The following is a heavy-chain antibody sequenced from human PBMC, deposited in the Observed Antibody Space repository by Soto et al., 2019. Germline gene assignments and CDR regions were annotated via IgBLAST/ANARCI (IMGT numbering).Heavy chain of an antibody. CDR3: ARSYYYYYYMDV. Sequence: SETLSLTCTVSGGSISSSSYYWGWIRQPPGKGLEWIGSIYYSGSTYYNPSLKSRVTISVDTSKNQFSLKLSSVTAADTAVYYCARSYYYYYYMDVWGKGTTVTVSS. V-gene: IGHV4-39*01. J-gene: IGHJ6*03. CDR2: IYYSGST. CDR1: GGSISSSSYY.